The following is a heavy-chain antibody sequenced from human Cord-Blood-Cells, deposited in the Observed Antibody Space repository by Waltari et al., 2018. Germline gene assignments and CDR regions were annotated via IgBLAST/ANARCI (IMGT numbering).Heavy chain of an antibody. CDR3: ARSSSSDAFDI. CDR2: INHSGST. V-gene: IGHV4-34*01. J-gene: IGHJ3*02. D-gene: IGHD6-13*01. CDR1: GGSFSGYS. Sequence: QVQLQQWGAGLLKPSETLSLTCAVYGGSFSGYSWSWIRHPPGKGLEWIGEINHSGSTNYNPALKSRVTISVDTSKNQFSLKLSSVTAADTAVYYCARSSSSDAFDIWGQGTMVTVSS.